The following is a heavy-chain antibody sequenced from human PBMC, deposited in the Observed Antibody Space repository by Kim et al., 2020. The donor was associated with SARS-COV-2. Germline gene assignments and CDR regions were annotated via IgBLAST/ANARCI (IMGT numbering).Heavy chain of an antibody. CDR2: ISDSVGTI. CDR1: GFTFSHYC. J-gene: IGHJ3*02. V-gene: IGHV3-11*01. Sequence: GGSLRLSCAASGFTFSHYCMAWIRQTPGKGLEWVSYISDSVGTIYYADSVKGRFTSSRDNAKTLLYLQMNSLRDEDTAVDYCARDLQVLRFSDASDIWG. CDR3: ARDLQVLRFSDASDI.